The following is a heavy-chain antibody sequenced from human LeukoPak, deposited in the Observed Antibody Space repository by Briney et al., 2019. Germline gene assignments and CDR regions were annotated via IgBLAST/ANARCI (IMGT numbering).Heavy chain of an antibody. Sequence: GGSLRLSCVAPGFTFSYYSMNWALQAPGKGLEWISYIRSRDGTVSYSDSVKGRFTISTDTAKSSLFLQMNGLSADDTAVYYCVRDHAYAFDIWGQGTMVTVSS. CDR3: VRDHAYAFDI. V-gene: IGHV3-48*01. CDR2: IRSRDGTV. J-gene: IGHJ3*02. CDR1: GFTFSYYS.